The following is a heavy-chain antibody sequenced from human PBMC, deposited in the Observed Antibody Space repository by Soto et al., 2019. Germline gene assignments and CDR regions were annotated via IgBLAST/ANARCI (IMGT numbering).Heavy chain of an antibody. CDR3: ARAKYSESYTYYYYGLDV. J-gene: IGHJ6*02. CDR2: ISSSSTSI. V-gene: IGHV3-48*02. Sequence: EVLLVESGGGLVEPGGALRLSCAASGFTFSSYSMNWVRQAPGKGLEWVSDISSSSTSIYYADSGKGRFTISRDNAKTSLYLQMNSLRDEDTAVYYCARAKYSESYTYYYYGLDVWGQGTTVTVSS. D-gene: IGHD1-26*01. CDR1: GFTFSSYS.